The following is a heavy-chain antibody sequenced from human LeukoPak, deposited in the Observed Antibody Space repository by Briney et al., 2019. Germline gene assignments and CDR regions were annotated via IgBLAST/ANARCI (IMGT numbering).Heavy chain of an antibody. CDR1: EFTFSSYA. CDR2: ISTSSTYI. J-gene: IGHJ4*02. CDR3: ARAYT. Sequence: PGGSLRLSCAASEFTFSSYAMNWVRQAPGKGLEWVSSISTSSTYIYSADSVKGRFTISRDNAKNSLYLQMSSLRAEDTAVYYCARAYTWGQGTLVTVSS. V-gene: IGHV3-21*01. D-gene: IGHD1-14*01.